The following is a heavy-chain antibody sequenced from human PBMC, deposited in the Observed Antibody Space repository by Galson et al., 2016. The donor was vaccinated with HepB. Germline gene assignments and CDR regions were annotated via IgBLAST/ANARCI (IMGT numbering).Heavy chain of an antibody. D-gene: IGHD4-11*01. J-gene: IGHJ4*02. CDR1: GSSFTSYW. CDR2: IYPGDSDT. V-gene: IGHV5-51*01. Sequence: QSGAEVTRPGESLKISCKGSGSSFTSYWIGWVRQMPGKGLEWMGIIYPGDSDTRYSPSFRGQVTISADKSISTAYLQWSSLKASDTAMYFCARRRSTVNVGYWGPGTLVTVSS. CDR3: ARRRSTVNVGY.